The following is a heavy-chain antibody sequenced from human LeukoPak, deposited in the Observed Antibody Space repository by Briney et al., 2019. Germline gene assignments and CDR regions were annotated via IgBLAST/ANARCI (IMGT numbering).Heavy chain of an antibody. CDR1: GGSISSITW. CDR2: IYHTGST. CDR3: AREGGPQSLRGTFDP. Sequence: SGTLSLTCDVSGGSISSITWWSWVRQPPGKRLEWIGEIYHTGSTNYNPSLKSRVTMSVDKSKNQFSLNLSSVTAADTAVYYCAREGGPQSLRGTFDPWGQGALVTVSS. D-gene: IGHD1-1*01. J-gene: IGHJ5*02. V-gene: IGHV4-4*02.